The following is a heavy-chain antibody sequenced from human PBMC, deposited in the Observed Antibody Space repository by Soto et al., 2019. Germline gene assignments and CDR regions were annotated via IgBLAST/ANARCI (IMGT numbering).Heavy chain of an antibody. V-gene: IGHV4-59*01. J-gene: IGHJ6*02. Sequence: QVQLQESGPGLVKPSETLSLTCTVSGGSISSYYWSWIRQPPGKGLEWIGYIYYSGSTNYNPSLKSRVTISVDTSKNQFSLTLSSVTAADTAVYYCAGMILGYCSGGSCYSSYYYYYGMDVWGQGTTVTVSS. CDR2: IYYSGST. CDR3: AGMILGYCSGGSCYSSYYYYYGMDV. D-gene: IGHD2-15*01. CDR1: GGSISSYY.